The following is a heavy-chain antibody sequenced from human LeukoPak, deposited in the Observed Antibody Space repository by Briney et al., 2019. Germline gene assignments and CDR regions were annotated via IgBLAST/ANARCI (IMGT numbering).Heavy chain of an antibody. CDR2: INNDGSST. CDR1: GFTFSRYW. Sequence: GGSLRLSCAASGFTFSRYWMHWVRQAPGKGLVWVSRINNDGSSTTYADSVKGRFTISRDNAKNTLFLQMNSLRAEDTAVYYCAKSLGFGELLYSFDYWGQGTLVTVSS. D-gene: IGHD3-10*01. J-gene: IGHJ4*02. V-gene: IGHV3-74*03. CDR3: AKSLGFGELLYSFDY.